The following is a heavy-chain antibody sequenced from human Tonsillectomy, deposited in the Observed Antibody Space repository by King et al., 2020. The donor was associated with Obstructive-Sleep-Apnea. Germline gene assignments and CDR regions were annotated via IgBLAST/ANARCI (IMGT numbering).Heavy chain of an antibody. CDR3: AREWGNPGLWYFDL. D-gene: IGHD4-23*01. CDR2: IATAGDT. J-gene: IGHJ2*01. CDR1: GFTFSSYD. Sequence: VQLVESGGGLVQPGGSLRLSCAASGFTFSSYDMHWVRQVTGKGLEWVSGIATAGDTNYPGSVKGRFTISRENAKNSLYLQMNSLRAEDTAVYYCAREWGNPGLWYFDLWGRGTLVTVSS. V-gene: IGHV3-13*01.